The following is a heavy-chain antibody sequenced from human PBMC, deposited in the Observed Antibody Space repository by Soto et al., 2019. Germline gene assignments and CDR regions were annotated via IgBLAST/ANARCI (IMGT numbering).Heavy chain of an antibody. Sequence: PSETLSLTCTVSGGSISSYYWSWIRQPPGKGLEWIGYIYYSGSTNYNPSLKSRVTISVDTSKNQFSMKLSSVTAADTTVYYCARGRARYSSSWYYFDYWGQGTLVTVSS. D-gene: IGHD6-13*01. J-gene: IGHJ4*02. CDR1: GGSISSYY. CDR3: ARGRARYSSSWYYFDY. V-gene: IGHV4-59*12. CDR2: IYYSGST.